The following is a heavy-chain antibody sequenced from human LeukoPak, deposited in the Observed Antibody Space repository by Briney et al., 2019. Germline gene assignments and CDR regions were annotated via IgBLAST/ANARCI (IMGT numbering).Heavy chain of an antibody. CDR3: APALNSSGYNDY. CDR1: GFTFSSYA. Sequence: GGSLRLSCAASGFTFSSYAMSWVRQAPGGGLEWVSSISSSSSYIYYADSVKGRFTISRDNAKNSLYLQMNSLRAEDTAVYYCAPALNSSGYNDYWGQGTLVTVSS. D-gene: IGHD6-19*01. J-gene: IGHJ4*02. V-gene: IGHV3-21*01. CDR2: ISSSSSYI.